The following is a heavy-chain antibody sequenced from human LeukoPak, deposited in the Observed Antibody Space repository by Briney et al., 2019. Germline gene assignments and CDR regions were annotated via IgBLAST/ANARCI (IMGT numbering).Heavy chain of an antibody. Sequence: APVKVSCKASGYTFTNYAINWVRQAPGQGLEWMGWINTGTGNPTYAQGFTGRFVFSLDTSVTTAYLQISSLEAEGTAVYYCAAAGANGFDYWGQGTLVTVSS. D-gene: IGHD4/OR15-4a*01. CDR3: AAAGANGFDY. CDR1: GYTFTNYA. V-gene: IGHV7-4-1*02. CDR2: INTGTGNP. J-gene: IGHJ4*02.